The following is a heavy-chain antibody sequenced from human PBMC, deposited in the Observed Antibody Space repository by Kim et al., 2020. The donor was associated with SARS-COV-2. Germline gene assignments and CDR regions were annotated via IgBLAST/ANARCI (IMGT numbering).Heavy chain of an antibody. CDR2: IYYSGST. CDR3: ARLMGYSSSWYVKNWFDP. J-gene: IGHJ5*02. CDR1: GGSISSYY. D-gene: IGHD6-13*01. V-gene: IGHV4-59*08. Sequence: SETLSPTCTVSGGSISSYYWSWIRQPPGKGLEWIGYIYYSGSTNYNPSLKSRVTISVDTSKNQFSLKLSSVTAADTAVYYCARLMGYSSSWYVKNWFDPWGQGTLVTVSS.